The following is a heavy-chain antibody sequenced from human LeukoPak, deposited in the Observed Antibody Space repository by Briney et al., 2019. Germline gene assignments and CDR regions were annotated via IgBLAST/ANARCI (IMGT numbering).Heavy chain of an antibody. J-gene: IGHJ4*02. CDR3: ARLTKTLNFDH. Sequence: SETLSLTCTVSGGSISTSDYYWSWIRQPPGRELQWLATVYYTGNTYYNPSLKSRLTISVDTSESHFSLMVNSVTVADTAVYYCARLTKTLNFDHWGQGTLVTVSS. CDR1: GGSISTSDYY. V-gene: IGHV4-39*02. CDR2: VYYTGNT. D-gene: IGHD4-23*01.